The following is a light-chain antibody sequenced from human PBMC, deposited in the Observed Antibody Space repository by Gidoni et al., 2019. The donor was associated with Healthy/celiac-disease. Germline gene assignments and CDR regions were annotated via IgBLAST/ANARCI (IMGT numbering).Light chain of an antibody. J-gene: IGLJ3*02. CDR1: ALPKQY. V-gene: IGLV3-25*03. Sequence: SYDLTQPPSVSVSPGQAARITCSGDALPKQYAYWYQQKPGQAPVLVIYKDSERPSGTPERFSGSSSGTTVTLTISGVQAEDEADYYCQSADSSGTRIGVFGGGTKLTVL. CDR2: KDS. CDR3: QSADSSGTRIGV.